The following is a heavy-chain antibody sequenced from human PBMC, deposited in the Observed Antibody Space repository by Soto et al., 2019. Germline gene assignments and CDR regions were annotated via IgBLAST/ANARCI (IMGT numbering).Heavy chain of an antibody. CDR1: GFTFSSYA. CDR2: ISASGGTT. Sequence: PGGSLRLSCAASGFTFSSYAMSWVRQAPGKGPEWVSPISASGGTTYYADSVKGRFTISRDNSKNTLYLQMNSLRAEDTAVYYCANRAGQTARPFGYWGQGTLVTVSS. V-gene: IGHV3-23*01. CDR3: ANRAGQTARPFGY. D-gene: IGHD6-6*01. J-gene: IGHJ4*02.